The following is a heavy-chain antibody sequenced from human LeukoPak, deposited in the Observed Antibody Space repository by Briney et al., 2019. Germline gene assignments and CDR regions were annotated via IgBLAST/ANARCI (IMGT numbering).Heavy chain of an antibody. D-gene: IGHD3-22*01. V-gene: IGHV3-21*01. Sequence: PGGSLRLSCSASGFTVSSCSMNCVRQAPGKGLEWVSSISSSSSYIYYADSVKGRFTISRDNAKNSLYLQMNSLRAEDTAVYYCARDFYDSSDYYYRFDYWGQGTLVTVSS. CDR1: GFTVSSCS. CDR3: ARDFYDSSDYYYRFDY. J-gene: IGHJ4*02. CDR2: ISSSSSYI.